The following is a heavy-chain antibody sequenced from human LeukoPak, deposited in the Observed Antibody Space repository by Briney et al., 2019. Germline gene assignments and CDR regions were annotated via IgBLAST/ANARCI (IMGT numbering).Heavy chain of an antibody. J-gene: IGHJ4*02. CDR2: IRYDGSNK. Sequence: SGGSLRLSCAASGFTFSSYDMYWVRQAPGKGLEWVAFIRYDGSNKYYADSVKGRFTISRDNSKNTLYLQMNSLRAEDTAVYYCAKDRYRRYYFDYWGQGTLVTVSS. D-gene: IGHD4-11*01. CDR3: AKDRYRRYYFDY. CDR1: GFTFSSYD. V-gene: IGHV3-30*02.